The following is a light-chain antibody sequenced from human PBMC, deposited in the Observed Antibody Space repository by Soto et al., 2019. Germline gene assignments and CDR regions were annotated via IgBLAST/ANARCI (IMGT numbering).Light chain of an antibody. CDR2: GNS. J-gene: IGLJ3*02. V-gene: IGLV1-40*01. CDR3: QSYDSSLSGWV. Sequence: QSVLTQPPSVSGAPGQRVTISCTGSSSNIGAGYDVHWYQQLPGTAPKPLIYGNSNRPSGVPDRFSGSKSGTSASLAITGLRAEDEADYYCQSYDSSLSGWVLGGGTKVTVL. CDR1: SSNIGAGYD.